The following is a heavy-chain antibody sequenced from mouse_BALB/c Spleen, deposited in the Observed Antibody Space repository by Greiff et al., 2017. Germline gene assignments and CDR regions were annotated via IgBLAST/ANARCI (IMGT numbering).Heavy chain of an antibody. V-gene: IGHV14-3*02. CDR2: IDPANGNT. CDR3: ASLYYGNSWFAY. J-gene: IGHJ3*01. D-gene: IGHD2-1*01. Sequence: EVQLQQSGAELVKPGASVKLSCTASGFNIKDTYMHWVKQRPEQGLEWIGRIDPANGNTKYDPKFQGKATITADTSSNTAYLQLSSLTSEDTAVYYCASLYYGNSWFAYWGQGTLVTVSA. CDR1: GFNIKDTY.